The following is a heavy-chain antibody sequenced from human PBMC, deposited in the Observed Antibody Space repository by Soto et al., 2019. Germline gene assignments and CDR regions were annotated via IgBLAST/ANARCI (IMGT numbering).Heavy chain of an antibody. J-gene: IGHJ4*02. CDR3: AREITGTTGSTTDY. CDR2: IYSGGST. D-gene: IGHD1-7*01. CDR1: GFTVSSNY. Sequence: PGGSLRLSCAASGFTVSSNYMSWVRQAPGKGLEWVSVIYSGGSTYYADSVKGRFTISRDNSKNTLYLQMNSLRAEDTAVYYCAREITGTTGSTTDYWGQGTLVTVSS. V-gene: IGHV3-66*01.